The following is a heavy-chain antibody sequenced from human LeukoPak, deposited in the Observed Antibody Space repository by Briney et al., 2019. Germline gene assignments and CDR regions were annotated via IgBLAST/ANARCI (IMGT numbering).Heavy chain of an antibody. Sequence: SETLSLTCTVSGGSISSSSYYWGWIRQPPGKGLEWIGSIYYSGSTYYNPSLKSRVTISVDTSKNQFSLKLSSVTAADTAVYYCARLRELGPSDAFDIWGQGTMVTVSS. CDR1: GGSISSSSYY. V-gene: IGHV4-39*01. CDR2: IYYSGST. CDR3: ARLRELGPSDAFDI. D-gene: IGHD2/OR15-2a*01. J-gene: IGHJ3*02.